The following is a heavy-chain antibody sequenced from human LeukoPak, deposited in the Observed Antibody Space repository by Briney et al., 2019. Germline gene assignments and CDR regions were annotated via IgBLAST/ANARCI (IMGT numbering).Heavy chain of an antibody. CDR2: ISSSGAYI. V-gene: IGHV3-21*01. CDR1: GFTFSTYS. CDR3: AKDDSGGYFPDF. D-gene: IGHD3-22*01. Sequence: GGSLRLSCAASGFTFSTYSMNWVRQAPGKGLECVSSISSSGAYIYYADSVKGRFTISRDNAKKSLYLQMNSLRAEDTAIYYCAKDDSGGYFPDFWGRGTLVTVSS. J-gene: IGHJ4*02.